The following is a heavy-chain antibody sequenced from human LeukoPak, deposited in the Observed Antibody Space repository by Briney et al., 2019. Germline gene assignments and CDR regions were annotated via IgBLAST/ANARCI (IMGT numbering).Heavy chain of an antibody. CDR3: AREGDSSVYYDY. D-gene: IGHD3-22*01. CDR2: IHHSGST. V-gene: IGHV4-34*01. J-gene: IGHJ4*02. Sequence: SETLFLTSAVYRGSFSGYYWSWIRQPPGKGLEWIGEIHHSGSTNYNPSLKSRVTISVDTSKNQFSLKLSSVTAADTAVYYCAREGDSSVYYDYWGQGTLVTVSS. CDR1: RGSFSGYY.